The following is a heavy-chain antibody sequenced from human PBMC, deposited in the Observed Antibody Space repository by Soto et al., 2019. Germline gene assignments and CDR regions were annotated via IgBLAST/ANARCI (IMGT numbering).Heavy chain of an antibody. V-gene: IGHV4-59*01. CDR3: ARGNYFDSSGYPPDFDS. D-gene: IGHD3-22*01. J-gene: IGHJ4*02. CDR2: IYYGGST. Sequence: SETLSLTCTVSGGSISSYYWSWIRQPPGKGLEWIGYIYYGGSTNYNPSLKSRVTISVDTSKNQFSLKLSSVTAADTAVYYCARGNYFDSSGYPPDFDSGGQGTLLTFSS. CDR1: GGSISSYY.